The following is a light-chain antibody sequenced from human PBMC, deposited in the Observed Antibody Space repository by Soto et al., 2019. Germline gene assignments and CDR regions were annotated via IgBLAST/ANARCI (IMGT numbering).Light chain of an antibody. V-gene: IGLV2-8*01. CDR3: SSYTDRKNLV. CDR1: SSDVGGYNY. CDR2: DVT. J-gene: IGLJ1*01. Sequence: QSALTQPASVSGSPGQSITISCTGTSSDVGGYNYVSWYQQYPGKAPKLMIYDVTKRPSGVPDRFSGSKSGNTASLTVSALQAEDEADYYCSSYTDRKNLVFGTGTKLTVL.